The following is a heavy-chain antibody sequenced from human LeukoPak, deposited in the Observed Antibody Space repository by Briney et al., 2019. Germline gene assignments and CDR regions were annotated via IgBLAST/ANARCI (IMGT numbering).Heavy chain of an antibody. V-gene: IGHV4-34*01. Sequence: SETLSLTCAVYGGSFSGYYWSWIRQPPGKGLEWIGSIYYSGSTYYNPSLKSRVTISVDTSKNQFSLKLSSVTAADTAVYYCARGQSRAARDAFDIWGQGTMVTVSS. CDR1: GGSFSGYY. CDR3: ARGQSRAARDAFDI. CDR2: IYYSGST. D-gene: IGHD6-6*01. J-gene: IGHJ3*02.